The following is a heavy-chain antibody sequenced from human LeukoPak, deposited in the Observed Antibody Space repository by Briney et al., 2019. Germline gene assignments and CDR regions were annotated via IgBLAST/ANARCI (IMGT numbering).Heavy chain of an antibody. J-gene: IGHJ3*02. CDR2: ISWNSGSI. D-gene: IGHD5-18*01. Sequence: GGSLRLSCAASGFTFDDYAMHWVRQAPGKGLEWVSGISWNSGSIGYADSVKGRFTISRDNAKNSLYLQMNSLRAEDTAVYYCAKAARVDTAMLGAFDIWGQGTMVTVSS. CDR1: GFTFDDYA. V-gene: IGHV3-9*01. CDR3: AKAARVDTAMLGAFDI.